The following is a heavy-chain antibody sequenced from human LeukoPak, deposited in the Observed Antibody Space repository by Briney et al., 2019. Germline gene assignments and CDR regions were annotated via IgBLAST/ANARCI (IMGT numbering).Heavy chain of an antibody. D-gene: IGHD5-18*01. Sequence: PSETLSLTCAVYGGSFSGYYWSWLRQPPGKGLEWIGEINQSGSTNYNPSLKSRVTISVDTSKIQFSLKLTSVTAADTAVYYCARRIEKTAMVDYWGQGTLVTVSS. CDR3: ARRIEKTAMVDY. V-gene: IGHV4-34*01. CDR1: GGSFSGYY. J-gene: IGHJ4*02. CDR2: INQSGST.